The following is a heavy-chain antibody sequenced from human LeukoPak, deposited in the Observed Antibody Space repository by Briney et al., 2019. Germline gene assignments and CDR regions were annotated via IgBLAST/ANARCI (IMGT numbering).Heavy chain of an antibody. J-gene: IGHJ5*02. CDR3: AKDGDYDFWSGYQNWFDP. Sequence: GGSLRLSCAASGFTFSSYWMHWVRQAPGKGLVWVSRINSDGSSRSYADSVKGRFTISRDNSKNTLYLQMNSLRAEDTAVYYCAKDGDYDFWSGYQNWFDPWGQGILVTVSS. D-gene: IGHD3-3*01. CDR2: INSDGSSR. V-gene: IGHV3-74*01. CDR1: GFTFSSYW.